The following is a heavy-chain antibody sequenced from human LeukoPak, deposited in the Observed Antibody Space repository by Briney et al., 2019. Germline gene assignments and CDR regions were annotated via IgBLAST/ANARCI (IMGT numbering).Heavy chain of an antibody. CDR2: VNSDESST. V-gene: IGHV3-74*01. CDR3: ASDDSYAFDI. J-gene: IGHJ3*02. Sequence: GGSLRLSCAASGFTFSSRWMHWVRQAPGKGLVWVSHVNSDESSTNYADSVKGRFTISRDNTKNTLYLQMNSLRAEDTAVYYCASDDSYAFDIWGQGAMVTVSS. CDR1: GFTFSSRW. D-gene: IGHD2-21*01.